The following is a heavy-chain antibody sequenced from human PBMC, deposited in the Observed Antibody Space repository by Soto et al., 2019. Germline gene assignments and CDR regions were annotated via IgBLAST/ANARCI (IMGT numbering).Heavy chain of an antibody. D-gene: IGHD3-16*01. CDR3: ARVRRGFNRESWSYWYNGMDV. J-gene: IGHJ6*02. CDR2: IYHSGNT. CDR1: GGSFNDYY. Sequence: QVQLQQWGAGLLKPSETLSLTCAVNGGSFNDYYWAWIRQPPGKGLEWIGEIYHSGNTYYNPSLESRVIMSVDTSKKPFSLRLNSVTAADTAMYYCARVRRGFNRESWSYWYNGMDVWGQGTTVTVS. V-gene: IGHV4-34*02.